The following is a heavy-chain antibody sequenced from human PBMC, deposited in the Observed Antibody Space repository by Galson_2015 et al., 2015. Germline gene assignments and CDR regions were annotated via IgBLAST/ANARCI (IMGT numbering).Heavy chain of an antibody. Sequence: SLRLSCAASGFSFSTYSMNWVRQAPGKGLEWVSSISSSSSIHYADSVKGRFTISRDNAKNSLYLQMNSLRAEDTAVYYCASNKHGYSYGQFDYWGQGTLVTVSS. CDR3: ASNKHGYSYGQFDY. J-gene: IGHJ4*02. CDR2: ISSSSSI. D-gene: IGHD5-12*01. CDR1: GFSFSTYS. V-gene: IGHV3-21*01.